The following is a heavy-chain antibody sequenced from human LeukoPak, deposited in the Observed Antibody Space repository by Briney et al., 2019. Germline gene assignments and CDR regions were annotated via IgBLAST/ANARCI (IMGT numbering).Heavy chain of an antibody. CDR3: ANIEMATIAIDY. CDR1: GGSISSSSYY. Sequence: PSETLSLTCTVSGGSISSSSYYWGWIRQPPGKGLEWIGSIYYSGSTYYNPSLKSRVTISVDTSKNQFSLKLSSVTAADTAVYYCANIEMATIAIDYWGQGTLVTAS. V-gene: IGHV4-39*01. J-gene: IGHJ4*02. CDR2: IYYSGST. D-gene: IGHD5-24*01.